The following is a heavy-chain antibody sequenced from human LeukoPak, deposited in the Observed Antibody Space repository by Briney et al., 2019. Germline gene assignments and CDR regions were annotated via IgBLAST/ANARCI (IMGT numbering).Heavy chain of an antibody. CDR2: ISGSGTSI. CDR3: AKGDQPLLYGRAFDS. J-gene: IGHJ4*02. CDR1: GFTFSNYE. Sequence: GGSLRLSCAASGFTFSNYEINWVRQAPGRGLEWISYISGSGTSIYHANSVKGRFILSGDNYKNMLHLQMISLRAEDTVLYYCAKGDQPLLYGRAFDSWGQGALVTVSS. V-gene: IGHV3-48*03. D-gene: IGHD2-2*02.